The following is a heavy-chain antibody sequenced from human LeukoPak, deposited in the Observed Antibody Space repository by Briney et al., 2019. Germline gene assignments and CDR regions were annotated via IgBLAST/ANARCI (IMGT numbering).Heavy chain of an antibody. CDR2: IYHSGNT. CDR1: GGSISSGDYY. V-gene: IGHV4-30-4*08. J-gene: IGHJ4*02. Sequence: PSETLSLTCTVSGGSISSGDYYWSWIRQPPGKGLEWIGYIYHSGNTYYNPSLKSRLTIPVDTPRNQFSLKLRSVTAADTAVYYCARGGTRITIVGVVINDFDYWGQGTLVTVSS. CDR3: ARGGTRITIVGVVINDFDY. D-gene: IGHD3-3*01.